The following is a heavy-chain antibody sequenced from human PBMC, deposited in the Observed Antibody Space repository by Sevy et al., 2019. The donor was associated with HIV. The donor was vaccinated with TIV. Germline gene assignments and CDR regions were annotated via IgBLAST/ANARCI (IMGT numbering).Heavy chain of an antibody. V-gene: IGHV3-15*01. CDR1: GFTFSNAW. CDR3: TTDTGISDYDFWSGRDDTFDN. J-gene: IGHJ3*02. Sequence: GGSLRLSCAASGFTFSNAWMSWVRQAPGKGLEWVGRIKSKTDGGTTDYAAPVKGRFTISTEESKNTRYLQMNTLKTEETAVYYCTTDTGISDYDFWSGRDDTFDNWGQGTMVTVSS. CDR2: IKSKTDGGTT. D-gene: IGHD3-3*01.